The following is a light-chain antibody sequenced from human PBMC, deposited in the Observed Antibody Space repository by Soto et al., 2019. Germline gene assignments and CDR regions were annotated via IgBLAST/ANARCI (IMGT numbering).Light chain of an antibody. J-gene: IGKJ3*01. Sequence: DIKMYQSPSTLSAFVGDRVTFTCRASQSINNWLAWYQHKPGKAPKLLIYAASNLQSGVPSRFSGSGSGRDFTLTIISLQPEDFAPYYCQHSYIPPRTFAPGTIVDT. V-gene: IGKV1-39*01. CDR1: QSINNW. CDR3: QHSYIPPRT. CDR2: AAS.